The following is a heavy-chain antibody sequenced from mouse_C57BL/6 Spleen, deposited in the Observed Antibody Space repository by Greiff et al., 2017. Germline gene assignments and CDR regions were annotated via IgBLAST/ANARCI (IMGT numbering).Heavy chain of an antibody. CDR2: INPSTGGT. Sequence: EVKLMESGPELVKPGASVKISCKASGYSFTGYYMNWVKQSPEKSLEWIGEINPSTGGTTYNQKFKAKATLTVDKSSSTAYMQLKSLTSEDSAVYYCARRVITTVVGYFDVWGTGTTVTVSS. V-gene: IGHV1-42*01. D-gene: IGHD1-1*01. CDR1: GYSFTGYY. CDR3: ARRVITTVVGYFDV. J-gene: IGHJ1*03.